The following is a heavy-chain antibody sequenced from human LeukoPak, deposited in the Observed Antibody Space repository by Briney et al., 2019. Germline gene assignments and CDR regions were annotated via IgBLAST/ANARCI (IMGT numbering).Heavy chain of an antibody. V-gene: IGHV3-15*01. J-gene: IGHJ4*02. CDR2: IKSKTDGATT. CDR1: GFTFSNAW. Sequence: PGGSLRLSCAASGFTFSNAWMVWVRQAPGKGLEWVGRIKSKTDGATTDYTAPVQGRFTISRDDSENTLYLQMNSLKTEDTAVYYCTTDLGLFYWGQGTLVTVSS. CDR3: TTDLGLFY.